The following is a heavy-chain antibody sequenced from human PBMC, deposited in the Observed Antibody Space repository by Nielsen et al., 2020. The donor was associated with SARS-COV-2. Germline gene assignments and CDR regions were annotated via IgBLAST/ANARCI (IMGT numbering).Heavy chain of an antibody. CDR2: ISYDGSNK. CDR1: GFTFSSYG. J-gene: IGHJ3*02. Sequence: GESLKISCAASGFTFSSYGMHWVRQAPGKGLEWVAVISYDGSNKYYADSVKGRFTISRDNSKNTLYLQMNSLRAEDTAVYYCAKANNPVIVVVIMWGQGTMVTVSS. V-gene: IGHV3-30*18. D-gene: IGHD3-22*01. CDR3: AKANNPVIVVVIM.